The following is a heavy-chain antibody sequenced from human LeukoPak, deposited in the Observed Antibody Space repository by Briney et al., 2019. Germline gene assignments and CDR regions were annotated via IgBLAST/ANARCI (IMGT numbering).Heavy chain of an antibody. Sequence: GGSLRLSCAASGFTFSSYAMSWVRQAPGKGLEWVSAISGSGGSIYYADSVKGRFTISRDNSENTLYLQMNSLRAEDTAVYYCATYGGIYSSSSGYAFDIWGQGTMATVSS. J-gene: IGHJ3*02. CDR3: ATYGGIYSSSSGYAFDI. D-gene: IGHD6-6*01. V-gene: IGHV3-23*01. CDR2: ISGSGGSI. CDR1: GFTFSSYA.